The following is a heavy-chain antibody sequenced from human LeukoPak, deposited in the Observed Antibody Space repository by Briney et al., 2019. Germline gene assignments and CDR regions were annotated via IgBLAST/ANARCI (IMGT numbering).Heavy chain of an antibody. CDR3: ARERRAWGEDF. CDR2: INPNGGST. J-gene: IGHJ4*02. Sequence: GAAVKISCKASGYTFTNYYIHWGRQAPGQRLEWVGLINPNGGSTGYAQKFQGRVTVTTDTSTSTVYMELNSLGSEDTAVYYCARERRAWGEDFWGQGTLVTVSS. CDR1: GYTFTNYY. D-gene: IGHD3-16*01. V-gene: IGHV1-46*01.